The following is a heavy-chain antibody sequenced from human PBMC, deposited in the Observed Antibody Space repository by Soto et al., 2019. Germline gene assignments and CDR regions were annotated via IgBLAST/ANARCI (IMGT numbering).Heavy chain of an antibody. CDR2: ISSSGTTE. J-gene: IGHJ4*02. CDR3: ARGGPLDS. V-gene: IGHV3-48*03. Sequence: LRLSCAVSGFTFAHHEMSWVRQAPGKGLEWLSGISSSGTTEFYADSVKGRFTISRDNANKLLFLQLNSLRAEDTAVYFCARGGPLDSWGQGTLVTVSS. CDR1: GFTFAHHE.